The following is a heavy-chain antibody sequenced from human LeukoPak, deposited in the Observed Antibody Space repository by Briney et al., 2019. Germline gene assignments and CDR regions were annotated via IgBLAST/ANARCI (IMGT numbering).Heavy chain of an antibody. V-gene: IGHV1-46*01. CDR1: GYTFTGYY. J-gene: IGHJ5*02. D-gene: IGHD3-10*01. Sequence: ASVKVSCKASGYTFTGYYVHWVRQAPGQGLEWMGIINPSGGTTSYAQKLQGRVTMTTDTSTSTAYMELRSLRSDDTAVYYCARAVLLWFGELYPNWFDPWGQGTLVTVSS. CDR2: INPSGGTT. CDR3: ARAVLLWFGELYPNWFDP.